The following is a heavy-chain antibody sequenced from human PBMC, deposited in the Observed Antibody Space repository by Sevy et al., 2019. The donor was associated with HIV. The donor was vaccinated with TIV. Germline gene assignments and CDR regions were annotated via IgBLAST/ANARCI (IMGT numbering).Heavy chain of an antibody. V-gene: IGHV3-30*01. CDR1: GFTFSNYA. J-gene: IGHJ4*02. Sequence: GGSLRLSCAASGFTFSNYAIHWVRQAPGKGLEWVAVVSYDGSKKYYADSVKGRFTISRDNSKNTLYLQMNSLRVEDTAVYYCASDRSTTWINYFFDFWGQGTLVTVSS. CDR2: VSYDGSKK. D-gene: IGHD2-2*01. CDR3: ASDRSTTWINYFFDF.